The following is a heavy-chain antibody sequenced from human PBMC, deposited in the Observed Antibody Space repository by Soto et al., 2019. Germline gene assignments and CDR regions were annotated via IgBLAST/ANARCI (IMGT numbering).Heavy chain of an antibody. D-gene: IGHD3-3*01. Sequence: ASVKVSCKASGYTFTSYGISWVRQAPGQGLEWMGWISAYNGNTNYAQKLQGRVTMTTDTSTSTAYMELRSLRSDDTAVYYCARDGIVLRFLEWLRYWFDPWGQGIQVTV. V-gene: IGHV1-18*01. J-gene: IGHJ5*02. CDR1: GYTFTSYG. CDR3: ARDGIVLRFLEWLRYWFDP. CDR2: ISAYNGNT.